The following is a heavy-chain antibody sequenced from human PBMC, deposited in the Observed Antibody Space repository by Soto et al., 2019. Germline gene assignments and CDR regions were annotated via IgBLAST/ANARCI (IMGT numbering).Heavy chain of an antibody. V-gene: IGHV3-23*01. CDR1: GFTINTYT. J-gene: IGHJ3*02. Sequence: GSLRLSCSASGFTINTYTMGWVRLAPGKGLEWVSTIFSGMGNTKYADSVTGRFSISRDNSKNIMYLQMNSLGVDDTAVYYCARDRQPDGIW. CDR3: ARDRQPDGI. CDR2: IFSGMGNT.